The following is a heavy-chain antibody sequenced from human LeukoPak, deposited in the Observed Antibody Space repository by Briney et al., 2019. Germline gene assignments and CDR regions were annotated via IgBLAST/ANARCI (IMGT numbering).Heavy chain of an antibody. CDR3: ARDYYDSGGEAFDI. D-gene: IGHD3-22*01. CDR1: GGSFRGYY. CDR2: INQSGST. V-gene: IGHV4-34*01. J-gene: IGHJ3*02. Sequence: SETLSLTCAVSGGSFRGYYWSWIRHPPGRGRGRMGEINQSGSTNSHPSLKSRATTSVNTSKTQFSLKLNSVTAADTAVYYGARDYYDSGGEAFDIWGQGTMVTVSS.